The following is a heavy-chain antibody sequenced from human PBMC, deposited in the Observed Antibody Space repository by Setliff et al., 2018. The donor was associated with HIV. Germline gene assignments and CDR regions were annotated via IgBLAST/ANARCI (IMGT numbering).Heavy chain of an antibody. CDR3: ARAMVPDSSGYYRPPAFDI. J-gene: IGHJ3*02. Sequence: PGGSLRLSCAASGFTVSSNYMSWVRQAPGKGLEWVSVIYSGGSTYYADSVKGRFTISRDNFKNTRYLQMNSLRAEDTAVYYCARAMVPDSSGYYRPPAFDIWGQGTMVTVSS. D-gene: IGHD3-22*01. CDR2: IYSGGST. CDR1: GFTVSSNY. V-gene: IGHV3-53*01.